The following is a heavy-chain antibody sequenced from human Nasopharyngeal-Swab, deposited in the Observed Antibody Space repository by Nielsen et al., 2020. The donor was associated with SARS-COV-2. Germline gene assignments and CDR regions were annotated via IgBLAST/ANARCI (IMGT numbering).Heavy chain of an antibody. Sequence: GESLKISCAASGFTFSSDGMHWVRQAPGKGLEWVAVISYDGSNKYYADSVKGRFTISRDNSKNTLYLQMNSLRAEDTAVYYCAKDGALDYGLDYWGQGTLVTVSS. D-gene: IGHD4-17*01. J-gene: IGHJ4*02. CDR1: GFTFSSDG. CDR2: ISYDGSNK. CDR3: AKDGALDYGLDY. V-gene: IGHV3-30*18.